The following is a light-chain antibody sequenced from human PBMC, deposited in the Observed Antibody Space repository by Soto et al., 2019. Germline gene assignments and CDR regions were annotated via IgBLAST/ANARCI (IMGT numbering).Light chain of an antibody. V-gene: IGKV3-15*01. J-gene: IGKJ4*01. CDR2: GAS. CDR3: QQYSDWPLT. Sequence: EIVMTQSPATLSVSPGERATLSCWASQGVSSFLAWYQQRPGQAPRLLIYGASTRATGIPARFSGSGSGTEFILTISSMQSEEFAVYYCQQYSDWPLTFGGGTKVDI. CDR1: QGVSSF.